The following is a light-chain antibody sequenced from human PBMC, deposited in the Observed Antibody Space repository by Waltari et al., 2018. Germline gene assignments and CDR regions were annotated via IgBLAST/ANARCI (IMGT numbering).Light chain of an antibody. Sequence: QLVVTQSPSASASLRASVKLTCTLSSGHSSNIIACLQQQPEKGPRYLMKVNSDGSHSRGDEIPDRFSGSSSGAERYLTISSLQAEDEADYYCQTGGHGTWVFGGGTKLTVL. CDR2: VNSDGSH. CDR3: QTGGHGTWV. V-gene: IGLV4-69*01. CDR1: SGHSSNI. J-gene: IGLJ3*02.